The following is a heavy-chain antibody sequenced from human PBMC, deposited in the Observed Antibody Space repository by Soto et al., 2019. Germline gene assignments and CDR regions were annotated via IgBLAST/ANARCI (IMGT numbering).Heavy chain of an antibody. Sequence: GESLKISCKGSGYSFTSYWIGWVRQMPGKGLEWMGIIYPGDSDTRYSPSFQGQVTISADKSISTAYLQWSSLKASDTAMYYCARHVGLVGATYYYYYGMDVRGQGTTVTVSS. CDR3: ARHVGLVGATYYYYYGMDV. J-gene: IGHJ6*02. D-gene: IGHD1-26*01. CDR1: GYSFTSYW. CDR2: IYPGDSDT. V-gene: IGHV5-51*01.